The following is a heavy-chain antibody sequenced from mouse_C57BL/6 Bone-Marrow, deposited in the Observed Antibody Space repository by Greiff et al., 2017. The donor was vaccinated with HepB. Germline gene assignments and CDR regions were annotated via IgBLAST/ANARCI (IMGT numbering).Heavy chain of an antibody. CDR3: TDAVVAEDAMDY. CDR1: GFTFSNYW. D-gene: IGHD1-1*01. V-gene: IGHV6-3*01. CDR2: IRLKSDNYAT. J-gene: IGHJ4*01. Sequence: EVMLVESGGGLVQPGGSMKLSCVASGFTFSNYWMNWVRQSPEKGLEWVAQIRLKSDNYATHYAESVKGRFTISRDDSKSSVYLQMNNLRAEDTGIYYCTDAVVAEDAMDYWGQGTSVTVSS.